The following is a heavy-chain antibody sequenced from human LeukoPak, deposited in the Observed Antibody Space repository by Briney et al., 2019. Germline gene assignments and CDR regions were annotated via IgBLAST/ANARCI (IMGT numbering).Heavy chain of an antibody. CDR3: ARDTNNYYGSGSYHWFDP. CDR2: ISAYNGNT. Sequence: ASVKVSCKASGYTFTSYGISWVRQAPGQGPEWMGWISAYNGNTNYAQKLQGRVTMTTDTSTSTAYMELRSLRSDDTAVYYCARDTNNYYGSGSYHWFDPWGQGTLVTVSS. D-gene: IGHD3-10*01. V-gene: IGHV1-18*01. CDR1: GYTFTSYG. J-gene: IGHJ5*02.